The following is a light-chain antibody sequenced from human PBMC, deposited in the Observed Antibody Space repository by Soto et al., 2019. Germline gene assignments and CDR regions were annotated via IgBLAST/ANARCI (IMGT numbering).Light chain of an antibody. CDR3: QDYGTSAPWT. CDR2: RGS. J-gene: IGKJ1*01. Sequence: EVVLTQSPGTLSLSXGERATLSCRASQNIRGNELAWYQQKPGQAPRLLIYRGSTRATGIPDRFSGRGSGTDFTLTISRLEPEDFVVYYCQDYGTSAPWTFGQGTKVEIK. V-gene: IGKV3-20*01. CDR1: QNIRGNE.